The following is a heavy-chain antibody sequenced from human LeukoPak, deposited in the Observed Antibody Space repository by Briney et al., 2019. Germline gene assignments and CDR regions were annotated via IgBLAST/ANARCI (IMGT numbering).Heavy chain of an antibody. CDR1: GFTFSSYA. J-gene: IGHJ4*02. Sequence: GRSLRLSCAASGFTFSSYAIHWARQAPGKGLEWVSGISGSGTSTYYADSVKGRFTISRDNSKNTLHLQMDSLRAEDTAVYYCAKSWDFDWLLSYWGQGTLVTVSS. D-gene: IGHD3-9*01. CDR2: ISGSGTST. V-gene: IGHV3-23*01. CDR3: AKSWDFDWLLSY.